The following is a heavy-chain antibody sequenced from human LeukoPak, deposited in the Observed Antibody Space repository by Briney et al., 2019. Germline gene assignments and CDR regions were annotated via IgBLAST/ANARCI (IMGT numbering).Heavy chain of an antibody. CDR3: ARVTSEMDLFDY. J-gene: IGHJ4*02. CDR2: IYYSGST. V-gene: IGHV4-31*03. CDR1: GGSISSGGYY. Sequence: PSETLSLTCTVSGGSISSGGYYWSWIRQHPGKGLEWIGYIYYSGSTYYNPSLKSRVTISVDTSKNQFSLKLSSVTAADTAVYYCARVTSEMDLFDYWGQGTLVTVYS.